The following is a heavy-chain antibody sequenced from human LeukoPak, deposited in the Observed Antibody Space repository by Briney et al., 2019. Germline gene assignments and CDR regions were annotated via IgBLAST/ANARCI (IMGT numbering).Heavy chain of an antibody. CDR2: IYSSGST. Sequence: SQTLSLTCTVSGGSISSGAYYWSWIRPHPGKGLEWIGYIYSSGSTYYNPSPKRRGTISVDTSKNQFSLKVSSVTAADTAVYYCARAVVGVTYFDYWGQGALVTVSS. CDR3: ARAVVGVTYFDY. J-gene: IGHJ4*02. CDR1: GGSISSGAYY. V-gene: IGHV4-31*03. D-gene: IGHD2-21*02.